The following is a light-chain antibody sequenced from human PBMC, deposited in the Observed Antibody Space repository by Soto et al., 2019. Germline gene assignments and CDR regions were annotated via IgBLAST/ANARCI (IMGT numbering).Light chain of an antibody. CDR2: AAS. CDR3: QQANSFPRT. CDR1: QGISNW. Sequence: DIQMTQSPSSVSASVGDRVTITCRASQGISNWLAWYQQKPGEAPKLLMYAASSLQGGVPTRFRGSGSGTDFTLTISSLQPEDFATYYCQQANSFPRTFGQGTRLEIK. J-gene: IGKJ5*01. V-gene: IGKV1D-12*01.